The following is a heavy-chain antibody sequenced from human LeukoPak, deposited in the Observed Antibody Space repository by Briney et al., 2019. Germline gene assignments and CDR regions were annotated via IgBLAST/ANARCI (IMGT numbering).Heavy chain of an antibody. CDR3: ARDIAVAGDIPGY. D-gene: IGHD6-19*01. V-gene: IGHV1-18*04. Sequence: ASVKVSCKASGYTFTGYYMHWVRQAPGQGLEWMGWISAYYGTTNYAQKFKGRVTMTTDTSTSTAYMELRSLRSDDTAVYYCARDIAVAGDIPGYWGQGTLVTVSS. CDR1: GYTFTGYY. J-gene: IGHJ4*02. CDR2: ISAYYGTT.